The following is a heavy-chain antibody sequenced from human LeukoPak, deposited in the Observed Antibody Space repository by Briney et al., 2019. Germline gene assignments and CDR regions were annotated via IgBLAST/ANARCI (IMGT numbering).Heavy chain of an antibody. D-gene: IGHD6-13*01. V-gene: IGHV4-59*01. CDR3: ARIKGLHSSPTHYYYMDV. CDR2: MYYSGCT. Sequence: SETLSLTCTVSGGSISNYYWTWIRQPPGKGLEWIAYMYYSGCTNYNPSLKSRVTISVDTSKNQFSLKLSSVTVADTAVYYCARIKGLHSSPTHYYYMDVWGKGTTVTVSS. J-gene: IGHJ6*03. CDR1: GGSISNYY.